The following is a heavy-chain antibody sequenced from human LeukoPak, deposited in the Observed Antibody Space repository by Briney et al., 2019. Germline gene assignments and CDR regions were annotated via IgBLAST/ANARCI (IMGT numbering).Heavy chain of an antibody. CDR2: ISAYNGNT. V-gene: IGHV1-18*01. J-gene: IGHJ5*02. CDR3: ARDRNIVVVPAAIPVPWWFDP. Sequence: ASVKVSRKASGYTFTSYGISWVRQAPGQGLEWMGWISAYNGNTNCAQKLQGRVTMTTDTYTSTAYMELRSLRSDDTAVYYCARDRNIVVVPAAIPVPWWFDPWGQGTLVTVSS. D-gene: IGHD2-2*01. CDR1: GYTFTSYG.